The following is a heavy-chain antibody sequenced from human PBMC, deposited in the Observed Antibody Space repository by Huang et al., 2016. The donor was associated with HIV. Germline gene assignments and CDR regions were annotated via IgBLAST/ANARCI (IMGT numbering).Heavy chain of an antibody. V-gene: IGHV4-39*01. CDR2: FYYSGDA. CDR3: ASGEYGKNAYDI. Sequence: QLHLQQSGPGLVRPSETLSLICTVSGGSITSSNHYWGWIRQTPGKGLEWIGNFYYSGDAYYTQSLKNRVSISIDTSKSQFSLRLSSVIATDTAVYYCASGEYGKNAYDIWGQGTVVTVSA. D-gene: IGHD2-2*01. J-gene: IGHJ3*02. CDR1: GGSITSSNHY.